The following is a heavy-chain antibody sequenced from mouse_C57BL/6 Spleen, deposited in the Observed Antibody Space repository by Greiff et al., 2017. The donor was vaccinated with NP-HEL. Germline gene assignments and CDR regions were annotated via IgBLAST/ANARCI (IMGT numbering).Heavy chain of an antibody. V-gene: IGHV1-55*01. J-gene: IGHJ2*01. CDR1: GYTFTSYW. CDR3: ARSPYYYGSSYDFDY. CDR2: IYPGSGST. Sequence: VQLQQPGAELVKPGASVKMSCKASGYTFTSYWITWVKQRPGQGLEWIGDIYPGSGSTNYNEKFKSKATLTVDTSSSTAYMQLSSLTSEDSAVYYCARSPYYYGSSYDFDYWGQGTTLTVSS. D-gene: IGHD1-1*01.